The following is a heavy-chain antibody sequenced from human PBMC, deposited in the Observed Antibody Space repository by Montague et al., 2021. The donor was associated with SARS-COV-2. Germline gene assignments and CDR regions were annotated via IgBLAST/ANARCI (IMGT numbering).Heavy chain of an antibody. CDR3: ARHGPFVVVTAIHDTFDI. Sequence: SETLSLTCTVSGGSISTYYWGWIRQPPGKGLEWIGYIYYSWSTNYNPSLKSRVTISVDTSKNQFSLKLSSVTAADTAVYYCARHGPFVVVTAIHDTFDIWGQGTMVTVSS. CDR2: IYYSWST. V-gene: IGHV4-59*08. J-gene: IGHJ3*02. D-gene: IGHD2-21*02. CDR1: GGSISTYY.